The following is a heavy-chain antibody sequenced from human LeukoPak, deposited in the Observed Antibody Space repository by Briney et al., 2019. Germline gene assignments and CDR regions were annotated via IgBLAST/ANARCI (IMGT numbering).Heavy chain of an antibody. Sequence: GGSLRLSCAASGFTFSRNGMHWVRQAPGKGLEWVAVISYDGSNKYYADSVKGRFTISRENSKNTVYLQMNSLRAEDTAVYYCAKDSSSNFGKYSSDWFDYRGQGTLVTVSS. V-gene: IGHV3-30*18. CDR3: AKDSSSNFGKYSSDWFDY. J-gene: IGHJ4*02. CDR1: GFTFSRNG. D-gene: IGHD6-19*01. CDR2: ISYDGSNK.